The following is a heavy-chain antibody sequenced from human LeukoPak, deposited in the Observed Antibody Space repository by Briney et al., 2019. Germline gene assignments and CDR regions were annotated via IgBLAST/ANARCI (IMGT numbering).Heavy chain of an antibody. CDR1: GFTFSSYG. CDR3: ARDPLVRRSDRRIVVVPAAISGWFDP. CDR2: IWYDGSNK. D-gene: IGHD2-2*01. J-gene: IGHJ5*02. V-gene: IGHV3-33*01. Sequence: PGGSLRLSCAASGFTFSSYGMHWVRQAPGKGLEWVAVIWYDGSNKYYADSVKGRFTISRDNSKNTLYLQMNSLRAEDTAVYYCARDPLVRRSDRRIVVVPAAISGWFDPWGQGTLVTVSS.